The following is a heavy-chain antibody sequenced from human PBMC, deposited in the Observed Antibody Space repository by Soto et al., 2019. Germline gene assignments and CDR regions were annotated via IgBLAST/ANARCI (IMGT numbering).Heavy chain of an antibody. J-gene: IGHJ3*02. CDR3: AKDEYCSSTSCYSAFDI. CDR1: GFTFDDYA. CDR2: ISWNSGSI. D-gene: IGHD2-2*02. Sequence: GGSLRLSCAASGFTFDDYAMHWVRQAPGKGLEWVSGISWNSGSIGYADSVKGRFTISRDNAKNSLYLQMNSLRSEDTSLYYCAKDEYCSSTSCYSAFDIWGQGTMVTVSS. V-gene: IGHV3-9*01.